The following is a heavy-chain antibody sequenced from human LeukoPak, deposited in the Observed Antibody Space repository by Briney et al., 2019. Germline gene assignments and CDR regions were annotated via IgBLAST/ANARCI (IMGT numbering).Heavy chain of an antibody. CDR1: GFTFSNAW. CDR3: TTVGIWFGYFDY. Sequence: VGSLRLSCAASGFTFSNAWMSWVRQAPGKGLEWVGRIKSKTDGGTTDYAAPVKGRFTISRDDSKNTLYLQMNSLKAEDTAVYYCTTVGIWFGYFDYWGQGTQVTVSS. D-gene: IGHD3-10*01. V-gene: IGHV3-15*01. J-gene: IGHJ4*02. CDR2: IKSKTDGGTT.